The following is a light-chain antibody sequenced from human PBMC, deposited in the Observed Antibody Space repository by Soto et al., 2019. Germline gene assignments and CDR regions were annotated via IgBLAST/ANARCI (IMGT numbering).Light chain of an antibody. CDR1: QTVSSSF. Sequence: EVVLTQSPGTLSLSPGERATLSCRTSQTVSSSFLAWYQQKPGQAPRLLMFDASNRATDIPDRFSGSGSGTDFTLTIGRLEPEDFAVYYCQQYNSYPWTFGQGTKV. CDR3: QQYNSYPWT. J-gene: IGKJ1*01. V-gene: IGKV3-20*01. CDR2: DAS.